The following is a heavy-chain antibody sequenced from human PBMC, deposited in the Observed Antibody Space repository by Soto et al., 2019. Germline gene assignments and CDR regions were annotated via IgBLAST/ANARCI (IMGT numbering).Heavy chain of an antibody. V-gene: IGHV3-30*18. CDR1: GFTFSSYG. CDR3: AKEHYYDSSGYSAPWDY. D-gene: IGHD3-22*01. Sequence: QVQLVESGGGVVQPGRSLRLSCAASGFTFSSYGMHWVRQAPGKGLEWVAVISYDGSNKYYADSVKGRFTISRDNSKNTLYLQMNSLRAEDTAVYYCAKEHYYDSSGYSAPWDYWGQGTLVTVSS. CDR2: ISYDGSNK. J-gene: IGHJ4*02.